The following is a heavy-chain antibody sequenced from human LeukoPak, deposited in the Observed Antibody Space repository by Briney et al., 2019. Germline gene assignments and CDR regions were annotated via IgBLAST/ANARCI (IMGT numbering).Heavy chain of an antibody. CDR3: SRGGANDL. J-gene: IGHJ5*02. CDR1: GGSITSDY. D-gene: IGHD4/OR15-4a*01. CDR2: IFTSGSS. V-gene: IGHV4-4*07. Sequence: SETLSLTCTVSGGSITSDYGSWIRQPAGKGLEWIGRIFTSGSSTYNPSLKSRVTMSLDTSKNQFSLKLSSVTAADTAVYFCSRGGANDLWGQGTLVTVSS.